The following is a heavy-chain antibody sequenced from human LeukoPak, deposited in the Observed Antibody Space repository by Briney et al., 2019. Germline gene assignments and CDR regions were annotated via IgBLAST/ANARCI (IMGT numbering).Heavy chain of an antibody. CDR3: ARGLGNPGGRYYYYYYYMDV. CDR1: GYTFTGYY. J-gene: IGHJ6*03. D-gene: IGHD4-23*01. V-gene: IGHV1-2*02. Sequence: GASVKVSCKASGYTFTGYYMHWVRQAPGQGLEWMGWINPNSGGTNYAQKFQGRVTMTRDTSISTAYMELSRLRSDDTAVYYCARGLGNPGGRYYYYYYYMDVGGKGTTVTVSS. CDR2: INPNSGGT.